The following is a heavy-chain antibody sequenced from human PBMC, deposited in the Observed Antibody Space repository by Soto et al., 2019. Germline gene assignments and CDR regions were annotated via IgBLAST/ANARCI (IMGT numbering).Heavy chain of an antibody. Sequence: QVQLVQSGAEVKKPGSSVKVSCKASGGTFSSYAISWVRQAPGQGLEWMGGIIPIFGTANYAQKFQGRVTISADESTSTAYMELISLRSEYTAVYYCARVASSSLFWGEGNYFDYWGQGTLVTVSS. CDR2: IIPIFGTA. D-gene: IGHD3-16*01. J-gene: IGHJ4*02. CDR1: GGTFSSYA. V-gene: IGHV1-69*01. CDR3: ARVASSSLFWGEGNYFDY.